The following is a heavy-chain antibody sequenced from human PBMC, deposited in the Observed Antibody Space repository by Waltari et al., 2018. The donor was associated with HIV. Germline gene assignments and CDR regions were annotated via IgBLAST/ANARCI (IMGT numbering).Heavy chain of an antibody. J-gene: IGHJ4*01. CDR1: GYSFVDSY. CDR3: ARVSRYDGDCAQFFDC. Sequence: VQLVQSGAELKKPEASVKVHCKASGYSFVDSYIHWMRQAPGQGLEWMVLINPIRRTGNYAQKLRGRVATRRQTLINPFCLELSQIRSDNTTIEYRARVSRYDGDCAQFFDCWGPATLVTVSS. V-gene: IGHV1-2*02. D-gene: IGHD2-21*02. CDR2: INPIRRTG.